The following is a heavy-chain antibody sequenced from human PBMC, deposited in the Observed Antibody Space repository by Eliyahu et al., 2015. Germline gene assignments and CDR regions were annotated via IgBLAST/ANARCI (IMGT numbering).Heavy chain of an antibody. V-gene: IGHV3-33*01. J-gene: IGHJ4*02. CDR3: ARVSESYYIPEPYFDY. Sequence: QVQLVESGGGVVQPGXSLRLSXAASGFXXXSSGMXWVRQAPGKGLEWVAVIWYDGSNKYYADSVKGRFTISRDNSKNTLYLQMNSLRAEDTAVYYCARVSESYYIPEPYFDYWGQGTLVTVLL. D-gene: IGHD3-10*01. CDR2: IWYDGSNK. CDR1: GFXXXSSG.